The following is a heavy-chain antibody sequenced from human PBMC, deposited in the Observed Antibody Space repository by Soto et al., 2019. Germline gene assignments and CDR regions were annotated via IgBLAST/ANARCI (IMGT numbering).Heavy chain of an antibody. J-gene: IGHJ6*02. Sequence: GGSLRLSCAASGFTFSSYWMSWVRQAPGKGLEWVANIKQDGSEKYYVDSVKGRFTISRDNAKNSLYLQMNSLRAEDTAVYYCARDGIVVVPAAISGGGDLGMDVWGQGTTVTVSS. D-gene: IGHD2-2*01. V-gene: IGHV3-7*05. CDR3: ARDGIVVVPAAISGGGDLGMDV. CDR2: IKQDGSEK. CDR1: GFTFSSYW.